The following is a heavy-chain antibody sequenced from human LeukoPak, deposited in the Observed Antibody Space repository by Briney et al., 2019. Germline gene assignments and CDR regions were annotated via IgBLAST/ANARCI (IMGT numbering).Heavy chain of an antibody. Sequence: GGSLRLSCAASGFTFSSYGVHWVRQAPGKGLEWVAVISYDGSNKYYADSVKGRFTISRDNSKNTLYLQMNSLRAEDTAVYYCARPRVPVAGTRWFDPWGQGALVTVSS. J-gene: IGHJ5*02. CDR3: ARPRVPVAGTRWFDP. CDR1: GFTFSSYG. V-gene: IGHV3-30*03. D-gene: IGHD6-19*01. CDR2: ISYDGSNK.